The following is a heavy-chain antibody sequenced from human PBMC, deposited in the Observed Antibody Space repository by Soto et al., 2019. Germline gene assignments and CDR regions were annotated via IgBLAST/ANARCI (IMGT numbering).Heavy chain of an antibody. CDR1: GLTFGNSW. J-gene: IGHJ4*02. V-gene: IGHV3-74*01. Sequence: PGGSLRLSFAASGLTFGNSWTHWVGQAPGEGLEWVSRMNSDGSSTNYADSVKGRFTVSRDNAKNTLYLQMNSLRAEDTAVYYCATAEVDYWGPGTLVTVSS. CDR2: MNSDGSST. CDR3: ATAEVDY.